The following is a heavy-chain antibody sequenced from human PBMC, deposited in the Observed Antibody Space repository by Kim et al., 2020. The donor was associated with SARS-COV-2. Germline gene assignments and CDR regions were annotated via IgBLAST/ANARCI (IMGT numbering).Heavy chain of an antibody. J-gene: IGHJ6*03. V-gene: IGHV4-59*01. Sequence: LSSRVTISVDTSKNQFSLKLSSVTAADTAVYYCARASENWGLYYYYYMDVWGKGTTVTVSS. D-gene: IGHD7-27*01. CDR3: ARASENWGLYYYYYMDV.